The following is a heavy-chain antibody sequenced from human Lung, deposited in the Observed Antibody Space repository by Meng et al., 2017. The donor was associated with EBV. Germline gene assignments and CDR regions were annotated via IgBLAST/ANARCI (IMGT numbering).Heavy chain of an antibody. D-gene: IGHD3-9*01. Sequence: EVQLVEAGGALVQPGGSLRLSCAAPGFTFSRYWMHWVRQVPGKGLVWVSRTNEDGATTNYADSVKGRFTISRDNARNTLYLQMNSLTAEDTGVYYCVRVDMGWGQGTLVTVSS. CDR2: TNEDGATT. J-gene: IGHJ4*02. V-gene: IGHV3-74*01. CDR1: GFTFSRYW. CDR3: VRVDMG.